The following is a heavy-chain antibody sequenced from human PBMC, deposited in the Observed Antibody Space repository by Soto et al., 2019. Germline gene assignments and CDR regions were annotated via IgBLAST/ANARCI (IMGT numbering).Heavy chain of an antibody. V-gene: IGHV1-18*01. D-gene: IGHD2-15*01. Sequence: GASVKVSCKASGYTFTSYGISWVRQAPGQGLEWMGGLIPLFGTPKYAQKLQGRVTMTTDTSTSTAYMELRSLRSDDTAVYYCARGPVEVLAATIPGFQHWGQGTLVTVSS. CDR1: GYTFTSYG. CDR2: LIPLFGTP. J-gene: IGHJ1*01. CDR3: ARGPVEVLAATIPGFQH.